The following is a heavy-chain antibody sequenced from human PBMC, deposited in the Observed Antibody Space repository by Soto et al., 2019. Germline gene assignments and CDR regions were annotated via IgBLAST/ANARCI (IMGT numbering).Heavy chain of an antibody. D-gene: IGHD3-10*01. Sequence: GASVKVSCKASGYTFTSYGISWVRQAPGQGLEWMGWISAYNGNTNYAQKLQGRVTMTTDTSTSTAYMELRSLRSDDTAVYYCARDRGDYYYYYMDVWGKGTTVTVSS. J-gene: IGHJ6*03. CDR1: GYTFTSYG. CDR3: ARDRGDYYYYYMDV. CDR2: ISAYNGNT. V-gene: IGHV1-18*01.